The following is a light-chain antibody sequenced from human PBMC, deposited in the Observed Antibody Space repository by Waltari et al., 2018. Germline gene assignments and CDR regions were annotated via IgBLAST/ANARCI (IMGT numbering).Light chain of an antibody. V-gene: IGLV4-69*01. J-gene: IGLJ3*02. Sequence: QLVLTQSPSASASLGASVKPTCTLSSGHSSNVIAWLPQQPEKCPRYLMKVNSDGSNSKGEKIPDRFSGSSSGTEHYLTISSLQSEDEADYYCQTGGHGTWVFGGGTKLTVL. CDR1: SGHSSNV. CDR2: VNSDGSN. CDR3: QTGGHGTWV.